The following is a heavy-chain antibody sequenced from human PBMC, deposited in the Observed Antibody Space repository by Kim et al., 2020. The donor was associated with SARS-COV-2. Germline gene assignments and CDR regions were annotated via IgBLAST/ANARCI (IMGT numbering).Heavy chain of an antibody. Sequence: GGSLRLSCAASGFTFSSYAMSWVRQAPGKGLEWVSVIYSGGSSTYYADSVKGRFTISRDNSKNTLYLQMNSPRAEDTAVYYCAKVIKAHDAFDIWGQGTMVTVSS. V-gene: IGHV3-23*03. CDR1: GFTFSSYA. CDR2: IYSGGSST. CDR3: AKVIKAHDAFDI. J-gene: IGHJ3*02.